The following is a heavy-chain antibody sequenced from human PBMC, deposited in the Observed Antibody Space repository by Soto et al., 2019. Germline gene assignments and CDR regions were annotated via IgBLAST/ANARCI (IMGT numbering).Heavy chain of an antibody. V-gene: IGHV5-51*01. CDR3: ESALPGTIQPHYYDH. CDR1: GKRFTEYC. Sequence: ESLKVSFRPFGKRFTEYCIVLVRHMPGKGLEWMGVIYPGDSHARYSPCFQGKVTISADNSISTAYLQWSRLRASDTAIYYCESALPGTIQPHYYDHWGQGTLVTGSA. J-gene: IGHJ4*02. D-gene: IGHD1-7*01. CDR2: IYPGDSHA.